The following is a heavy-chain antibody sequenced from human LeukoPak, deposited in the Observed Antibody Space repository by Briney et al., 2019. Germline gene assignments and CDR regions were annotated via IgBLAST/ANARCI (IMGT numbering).Heavy chain of an antibody. CDR3: ARDFSMVRGVTDFDY. D-gene: IGHD3-10*01. V-gene: IGHV3-7*01. Sequence: GGSLRLSCAASGFTFSSYWMSWVRQAPGKGLEWVANIEQDGSEKYYVDSVKGRFTISRDNAKNSLYLQMNSLRAEDTAVYYCARDFSMVRGVTDFDYWGQGTLVTVSS. CDR1: GFTFSSYW. CDR2: IEQDGSEK. J-gene: IGHJ4*02.